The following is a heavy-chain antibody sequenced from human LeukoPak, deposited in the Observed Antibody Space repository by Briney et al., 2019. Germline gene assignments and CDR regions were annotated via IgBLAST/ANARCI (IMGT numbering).Heavy chain of an antibody. V-gene: IGHV3-11*01. CDR3: AKDNWNYGSAFDP. Sequence: GGSLRLSCAVSGFTFSDYYMSWIRQAPGKGLEWVSYISSGGSTISHADSVKGRFTISRDNAENTLYLQMNSLRAEDTAVYYCAKDNWNYGSAFDPWGQGTLVTVSS. CDR2: ISSGGSTI. J-gene: IGHJ5*02. D-gene: IGHD1-7*01. CDR1: GFTFSDYY.